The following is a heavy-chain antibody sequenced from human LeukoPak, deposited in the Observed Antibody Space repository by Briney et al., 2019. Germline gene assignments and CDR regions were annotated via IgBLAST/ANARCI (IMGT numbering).Heavy chain of an antibody. CDR1: GYTLIGHY. V-gene: IGHV1-2*04. J-gene: IGHJ3*02. CDR2: MDPNSGVT. Sequence: ASVKVSCKASGYTLIGHYIHWVRQAPGQGLEWMGWMDPNSGVTHYAQKFQGWVTMTRDTSISTAYMELSRLRSDDTAVYYCARESVVGRGAFDIWGQGTMVTVSS. D-gene: IGHD2-21*01. CDR3: ARESVVGRGAFDI.